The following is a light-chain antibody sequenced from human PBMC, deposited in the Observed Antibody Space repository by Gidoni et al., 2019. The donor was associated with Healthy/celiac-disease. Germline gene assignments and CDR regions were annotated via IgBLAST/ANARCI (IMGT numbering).Light chain of an antibody. CDR1: NIGSKR. V-gene: IGLV3-21*04. CDR2: YDS. J-gene: IGLJ2*01. Sequence: SYVLTQPPSVSVAPGTTARITCGGNNIGSKRVHWYQQKPGQAPVLVIYYDSDRPSGIPERFSGSNAGNTATLTISRVEAGDEADYYCQVWDSSSEHPVVFGGGTKLTVL. CDR3: QVWDSSSEHPVV.